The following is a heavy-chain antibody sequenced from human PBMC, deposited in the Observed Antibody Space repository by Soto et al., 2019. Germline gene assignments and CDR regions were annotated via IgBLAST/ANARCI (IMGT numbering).Heavy chain of an antibody. D-gene: IGHD3-16*01. Sequence: QVQLVQSGPEVRKPGASVKVSCKASGYTFTTYGISWVRQAPGQGLEWMGWISGYNGHTKYAQKFQGRVTMTTDTSTSTVYMDLRSLRSDDTAVYYCARVGEMPYYYYGLDVWGQGTTVTVSS. CDR1: GYTFTTYG. CDR3: ARVGEMPYYYYGLDV. V-gene: IGHV1-18*01. J-gene: IGHJ6*02. CDR2: ISGYNGHT.